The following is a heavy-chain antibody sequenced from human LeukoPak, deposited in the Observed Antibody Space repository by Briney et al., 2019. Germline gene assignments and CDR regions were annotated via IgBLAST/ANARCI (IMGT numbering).Heavy chain of an antibody. Sequence: PGGSLRLSCAASGFTFSKYWMHWVRQAPGKGLVWVSRINSDGRSTSYADSVKGRFTISRDNAKNTLYLQMNSLRAEDTAVYYCARDYDILTGYYLFDYWGQGTLVIVSS. CDR1: GFTFSKYW. V-gene: IGHV3-74*01. CDR2: INSDGRST. J-gene: IGHJ4*02. CDR3: ARDYDILTGYYLFDY. D-gene: IGHD3-9*01.